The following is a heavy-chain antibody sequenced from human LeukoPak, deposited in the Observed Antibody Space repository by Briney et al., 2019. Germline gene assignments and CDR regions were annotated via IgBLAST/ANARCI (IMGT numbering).Heavy chain of an antibody. CDR1: GGSISSYY. CDR2: IYYSGST. Sequence: SETLSLTCTVSGGSISSYYWSWIRQPPGKGLEWIGYIYYSGSTNYNPSLKSRVTISVDTSKNQFSLKLSSVTAADTAVYYCARATSRDFWSGYTNWFDPWGQGTLVTVSS. CDR3: ARATSRDFWSGYTNWFDP. J-gene: IGHJ5*02. D-gene: IGHD3-3*01. V-gene: IGHV4-59*01.